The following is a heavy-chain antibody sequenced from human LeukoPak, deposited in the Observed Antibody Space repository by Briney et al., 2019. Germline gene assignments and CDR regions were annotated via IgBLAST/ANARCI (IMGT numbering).Heavy chain of an antibody. Sequence: SETLSLTCTVSGGSISSYYWSWIRQPPGKGLEWIGEINHSGSTNYNPSLKSRVTISVDTSKNQFSLKLNSVTAADTAVYYCARGQGGNRLDYWGQGTLVTVSS. D-gene: IGHD4-23*01. CDR2: INHSGST. J-gene: IGHJ4*02. CDR1: GGSISSYY. V-gene: IGHV4-34*01. CDR3: ARGQGGNRLDY.